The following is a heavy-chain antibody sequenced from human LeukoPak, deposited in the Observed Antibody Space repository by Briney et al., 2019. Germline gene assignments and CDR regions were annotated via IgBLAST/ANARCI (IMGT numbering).Heavy chain of an antibody. D-gene: IGHD2-2*01. CDR3: ARLSSYCSSTSCRSDDY. V-gene: IGHV4-34*01. J-gene: IGHJ4*02. Sequence: PSETLSLTCAVYGGSFSGYYWGWIRQPPGKGLEGIGEINHSGSTNYNPSLKSRVTISVDTSKNQFSLKLSSVTAADTAVYYCARLSSYCSSTSCRSDDYWGQGTLVTVSS. CDR2: INHSGST. CDR1: GGSFSGYY.